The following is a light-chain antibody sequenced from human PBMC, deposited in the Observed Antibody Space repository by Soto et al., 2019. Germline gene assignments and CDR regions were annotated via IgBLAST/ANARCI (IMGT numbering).Light chain of an antibody. CDR2: DVT. CDR1: SSDVGGYNF. Sequence: QSVLTQTASVSGTPGQSITIACTGTSSDVGGYNFVSWYQQHPGKAPKLMIYDVTIRPSGVSSRFSGSKSGNTASLTISGLQAEDEADYYCSSYTSSSTLVFGTGTKLTVL. CDR3: SSYTSSSTLV. V-gene: IGLV2-14*01. J-gene: IGLJ1*01.